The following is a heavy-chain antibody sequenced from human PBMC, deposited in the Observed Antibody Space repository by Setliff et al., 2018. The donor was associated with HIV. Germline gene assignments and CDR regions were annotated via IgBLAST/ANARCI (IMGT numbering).Heavy chain of an antibody. V-gene: IGHV4-39*01. D-gene: IGHD6-19*01. CDR3: TRRFEKWLAFDY. CDR1: GGSISSFSYY. Sequence: SETLSLTCTVSGGSISSFSYYWAWIRQSPGKGLEWIGNVYHSGGTDYNPSLRSRVSISVDTSTNQFSLSLAAVTAADTAVYYCTRRFEKWLAFDYWGQVTLGTVS. J-gene: IGHJ4*02. CDR2: VYHSGGT.